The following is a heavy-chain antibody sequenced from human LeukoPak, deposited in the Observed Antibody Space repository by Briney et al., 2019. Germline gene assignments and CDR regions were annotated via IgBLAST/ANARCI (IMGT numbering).Heavy chain of an antibody. CDR1: GYTFTGYY. Sequence: ASVKVSCKASGYTFTGYYMHWVRQAPGQGLEWMGWTNPNSGGTNYAQKFQGRVTMTTDTSTSTAYMELRSLRSDDTAVYYCARGYSRFGESTDAFDIWGQGTMVTVSS. CDR2: TNPNSGGT. CDR3: ARGYSRFGESTDAFDI. V-gene: IGHV1-2*02. D-gene: IGHD3-10*01. J-gene: IGHJ3*02.